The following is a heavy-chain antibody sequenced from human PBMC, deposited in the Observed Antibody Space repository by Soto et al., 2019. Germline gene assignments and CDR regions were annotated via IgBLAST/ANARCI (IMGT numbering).Heavy chain of an antibody. D-gene: IGHD3-3*01. J-gene: IGHJ5*02. Sequence: PSETLSLTCAVYGGSFSGYYWSWIRQPPGKGLEWIGEINHSGSTNYNPSLKSRVTISVDTSKNQFSLKLSSVTAADTAVYYCARDQGFLEWLLYRSNWFDPWGPGTLVTVSS. CDR2: INHSGST. CDR3: ARDQGFLEWLLYRSNWFDP. V-gene: IGHV4-34*01. CDR1: GGSFSGYY.